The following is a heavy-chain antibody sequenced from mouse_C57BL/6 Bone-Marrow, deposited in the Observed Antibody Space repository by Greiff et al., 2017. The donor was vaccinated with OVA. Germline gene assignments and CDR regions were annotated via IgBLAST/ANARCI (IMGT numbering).Heavy chain of an antibody. J-gene: IGHJ4*01. D-gene: IGHD2-5*01. CDR3: TRGYSNCYAMGY. CDR2: IDPETGGT. V-gene: IGHV1-15*01. CDR1: GYTFTDYE. Sequence: QVQLQQSGAELVRPGASVTLSCKASGYTFTDYEMHWVKQTPVHGLEWIGAIDPETGGTAYNQKFKGKAILTADKSSSTAYMELRSLTSEDSAVYYCTRGYSNCYAMGYWGQGTSVTGSS.